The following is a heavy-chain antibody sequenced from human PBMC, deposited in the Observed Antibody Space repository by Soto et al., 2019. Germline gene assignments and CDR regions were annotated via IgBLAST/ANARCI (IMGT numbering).Heavy chain of an antibody. D-gene: IGHD3-22*01. CDR3: AEYWDSSAHHDAFDI. CDR1: GFTFTNYA. J-gene: IGHJ3*02. V-gene: IGHV3-23*01. CDR2: ISGSGATT. Sequence: EVQLLESGGGLVQPGGSLRLSCVVSGFTFTNYAMTWVRQAPGKGLEWVSSISGSGATTHYADSVKGRFTISRENSKKPVYRQMNSLRVEDTAVYSCAEYWDSSAHHDAFDIWGHGTMVTVSS.